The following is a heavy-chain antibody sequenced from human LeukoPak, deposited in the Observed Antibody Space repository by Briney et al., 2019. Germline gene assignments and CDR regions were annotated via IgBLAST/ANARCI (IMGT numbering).Heavy chain of an antibody. J-gene: IGHJ3*02. V-gene: IGHV3-11*06. CDR1: GLTFSDHY. D-gene: IGHD3-10*01. CDR2: ITTSSSYT. CDR3: ARGRLWFGEFTSRGTFDI. Sequence: GGSLRLSCAASGLTFSDHYMTWIRQAPGKGLEWISYITTSSSYTNYADSVKGRFTISRDNAKNSLYLQMNSLRVEDTAMYYCARGRLWFGEFTSRGTFDIWGQGTMVTVPS.